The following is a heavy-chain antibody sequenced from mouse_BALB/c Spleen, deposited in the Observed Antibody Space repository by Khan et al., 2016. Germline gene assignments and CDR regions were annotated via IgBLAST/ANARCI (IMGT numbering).Heavy chain of an antibody. J-gene: IGHJ3*01. D-gene: IGHD2-4*01. V-gene: IGHV5-4*02. CDR2: ISDGGSYT. CDR3: AREGLRRGFAY. Sequence: EVELVEFGGGLVKPGGSLKLSCAASGFTFSDYYMYWVRQTPEKRLEWVATISDGGSYTYYPDSVKGRFTISRDNAKNNLYLQMNSLKSEDTAMXYCAREGLRRGFAYGGQGTLVTVSA. CDR1: GFTFSDYY.